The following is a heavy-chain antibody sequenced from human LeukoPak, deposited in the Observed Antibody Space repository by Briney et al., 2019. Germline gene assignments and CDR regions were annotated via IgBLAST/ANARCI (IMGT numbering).Heavy chain of an antibody. CDR1: GGSISSGSYY. D-gene: IGHD2-2*01. Sequence: SQTLSLXCTVSGGSISSGSYYWSWNRQPAGKGLEWIGRIYTSGSTNYNPSLKSRVTISVDTSKNQFSLKLSSVTAADTAVYYCARGSSTSFDPWDQGTLVTVSS. CDR2: IYTSGST. J-gene: IGHJ5*02. V-gene: IGHV4-61*02. CDR3: ARGSSTSFDP.